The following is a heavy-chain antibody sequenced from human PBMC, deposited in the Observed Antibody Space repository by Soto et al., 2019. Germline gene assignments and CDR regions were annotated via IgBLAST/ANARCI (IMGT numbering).Heavy chain of an antibody. CDR3: AKCGRDSFCSGGRCYFDY. J-gene: IGHJ4*02. V-gene: IGHV3-9*01. CDR1: GFTFDAYA. D-gene: IGHD2-15*01. Sequence: EVQLVESGGGLVQPGRSLRLSCAASGFTFDAYAMNWVRRVPGKGLEWVSSISWNSNIIGYADSVKGRFTISRDNAKNYLSLQMQSLRPEDPAVYYCAKCGRDSFCSGGRCYFDYWGQGTLVTVSS. CDR2: ISWNSNII.